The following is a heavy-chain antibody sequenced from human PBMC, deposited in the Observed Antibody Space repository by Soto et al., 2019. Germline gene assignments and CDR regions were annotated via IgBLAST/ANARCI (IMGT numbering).Heavy chain of an antibody. D-gene: IGHD1-26*01. V-gene: IGHV1-3*01. Sequence: ASVKVSCNASGYTFTNYAMHWVRQAPGQRLEWMGWINAGNGNTKYSQNFQGRVTITADESTSTAYMELSSLRSEDTAVYYCARELVGATDSYYGMDVWGQGTTVTVSS. CDR3: ARELVGATDSYYGMDV. CDR1: GYTFTNYA. CDR2: INAGNGNT. J-gene: IGHJ6*02.